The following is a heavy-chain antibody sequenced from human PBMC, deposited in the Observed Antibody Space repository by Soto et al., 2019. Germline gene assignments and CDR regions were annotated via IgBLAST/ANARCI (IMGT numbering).Heavy chain of an antibody. J-gene: IGHJ2*01. CDR3: ARGAGWAAYWYFDL. D-gene: IGHD1-26*01. CDR2: ISYDGSNK. CDR1: GFTFSSYA. Sequence: HPGGSLRLSCAASGFTFSSYAMHWVRQAPGKGLEWVAVISYDGSNKYYADSVKGRFTISRDNSKNTLYLQMNSLRAEDTAVYYCARGAGWAAYWYFDLWGRGTLVTVPS. V-gene: IGHV3-30-3*01.